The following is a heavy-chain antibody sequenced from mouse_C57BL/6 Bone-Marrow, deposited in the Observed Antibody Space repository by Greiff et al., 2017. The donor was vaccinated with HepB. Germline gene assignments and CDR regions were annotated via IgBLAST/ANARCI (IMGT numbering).Heavy chain of an antibody. CDR3: ASRSSEYFDV. Sequence: VQLQQSGPELVKPGAPVKISCKASGYAFSSSWMNWVKQRPGKGLEWIGRIYPGDGDTNYNGKFKGKATLTADKSSSTAYMQLSSLTSEDSAVYFCASRSSEYFDVWGTGTTVTVSS. CDR2: IYPGDGDT. CDR1: GYAFSSSW. D-gene: IGHD6-1*01. J-gene: IGHJ1*03. V-gene: IGHV1-82*01.